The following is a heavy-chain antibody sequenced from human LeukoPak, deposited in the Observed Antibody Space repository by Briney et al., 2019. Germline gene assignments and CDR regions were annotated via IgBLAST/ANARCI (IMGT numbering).Heavy chain of an antibody. CDR2: MNPNSGNT. CDR1: GYTFTSYD. Sequence: ASVKVSCKASGYTFTSYDINWVRQATGQGLEWMGWMNPNSGNTGYAQRFQGRVTMTRNTSISTAYMELSSLRSEDTAVYYCARGYSNYPGYYYYYYGMDVWGQGTTVTVSS. CDR3: ARGYSNYPGYYYYYYGMDV. V-gene: IGHV1-8*01. J-gene: IGHJ6*02. D-gene: IGHD4-11*01.